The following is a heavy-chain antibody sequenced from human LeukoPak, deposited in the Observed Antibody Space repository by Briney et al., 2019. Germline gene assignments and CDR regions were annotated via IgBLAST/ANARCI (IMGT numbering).Heavy chain of an antibody. CDR3: ARGDWILRNPFDY. J-gene: IGHJ4*02. V-gene: IGHV1-2*02. CDR1: GYTFMGHY. CDR2: INPNSGGT. Sequence: ASVKVSCKTSGYTFMGHYMHWVRQAPGQGLEWMGWINPNSGGTNYTQRFQDRVILTRDTSINTAYMELTRLRSDDTAVYFCARGDWILRNPFDYWGQGTLITVSS. D-gene: IGHD2-21*02.